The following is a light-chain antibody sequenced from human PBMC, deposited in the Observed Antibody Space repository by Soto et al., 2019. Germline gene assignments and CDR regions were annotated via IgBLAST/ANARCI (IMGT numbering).Light chain of an antibody. V-gene: IGLV1-40*01. J-gene: IGLJ1*01. CDR3: QSYDSSLSGSKV. CDR1: SSNIGAGYD. CDR2: GNS. Sequence: QSVLTQPPSVSGAPGQRVTISFTGRSSNIGAGYDVHWYQQLPGTAPKLLIYGNSNRPSWVPDRFSGSKSGTSASLAITGLQAEDEADYCCQSYDSSLSGSKVFGTGTKLTVL.